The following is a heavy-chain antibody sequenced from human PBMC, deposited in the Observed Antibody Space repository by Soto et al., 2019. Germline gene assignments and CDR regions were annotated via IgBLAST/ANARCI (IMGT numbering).Heavy chain of an antibody. CDR2: VNNDGTDT. Sequence: EVQLVESGGGLVQPGGSLRPSCAASGFTFSNYWMYWVRQAPGKGLVWVSRVNNDGTDTTHADSVKGRFTISRDNAENTLYLQMNSLRAEDTAVYYCARGGLQHALDVWGQGSTVTVSS. V-gene: IGHV3-74*03. CDR1: GFTFSNYW. CDR3: ARGGLQHALDV. J-gene: IGHJ6*02. D-gene: IGHD6-13*01.